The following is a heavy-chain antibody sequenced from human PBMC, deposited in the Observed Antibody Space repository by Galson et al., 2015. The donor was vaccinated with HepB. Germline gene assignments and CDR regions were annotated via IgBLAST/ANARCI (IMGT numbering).Heavy chain of an antibody. CDR2: IWYDGSSK. J-gene: IGHJ6*02. CDR3: AKDTGYCSSTSCHYYYGMDV. V-gene: IGHV3-33*06. D-gene: IGHD2-2*01. CDR1: GFTFSSYG. Sequence: SLRLSCAASGFTFSSYGMHWVRQAPGKGLEWVAVIWYDGSSKYYADSVKGRFTISRDNSKNTLYLQMNSLRAEDTAVYYCAKDTGYCSSTSCHYYYGMDVWGQGTTVTVSS.